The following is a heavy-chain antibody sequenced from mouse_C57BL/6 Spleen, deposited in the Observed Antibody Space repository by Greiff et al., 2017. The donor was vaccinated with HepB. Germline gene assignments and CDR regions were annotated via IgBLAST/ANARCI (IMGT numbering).Heavy chain of an antibody. J-gene: IGHJ2*01. Sequence: EVKLMESGGGLVQPKGSLKLSCAASGFSFNTYAMNWVRQAPGKGLEWVARIRSKSNNYATYYADSVKDRFTISRDDSESMLYLQMNNLKTEDTAMYYCGRGTAQATGYFDYWGQGTTLTVSS. D-gene: IGHD3-2*02. CDR2: IRSKSNNYAT. V-gene: IGHV10-1*01. CDR3: GRGTAQATGYFDY. CDR1: GFSFNTYA.